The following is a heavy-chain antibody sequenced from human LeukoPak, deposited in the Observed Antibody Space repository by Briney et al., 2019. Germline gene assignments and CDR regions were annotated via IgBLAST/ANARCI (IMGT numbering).Heavy chain of an antibody. CDR2: IYYSGST. CDR1: GGSISSYY. CDR3: ARATRSSSSNFDY. J-gene: IGHJ4*02. D-gene: IGHD6-6*01. Sequence: SETLSLTCTVSGGSISSYYWSWIRQPPGKGLEWIGYIYYSGSTNYNPSLKSRVTISVDTSKNQFSLKLSSVTAADTAVYYCARATRSSSSNFDYWGQGTLVTVSS. V-gene: IGHV4-59*01.